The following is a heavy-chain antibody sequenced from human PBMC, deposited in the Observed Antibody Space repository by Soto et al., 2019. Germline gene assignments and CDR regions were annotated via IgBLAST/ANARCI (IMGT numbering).Heavy chain of an antibody. CDR2: INPNSGGT. J-gene: IGHJ6*02. D-gene: IGHD2-2*03. Sequence: ASVKVSCKASGYTFTGYYMHWVRQAPGQGLEWMGWINPNSGGTNYAQKFQGWVTMTRDTSISTAYMELSRLRSDDTAVYYCARVVGYCSSTSCYGDYYYYGMDVWGQGTTVTVSS. CDR1: GYTFTGYY. V-gene: IGHV1-2*04. CDR3: ARVVGYCSSTSCYGDYYYYGMDV.